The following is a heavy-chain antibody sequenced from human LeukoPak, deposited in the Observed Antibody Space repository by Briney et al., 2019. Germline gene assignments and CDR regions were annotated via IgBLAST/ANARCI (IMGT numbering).Heavy chain of an antibody. D-gene: IGHD3-10*01. J-gene: IGHJ5*02. CDR1: GYTFTSYG. Sequence: ASVKVSCKSSGYTFTSYGITWVRQAPGQGPDWMGWISGYNGNTNYAQKVQGRVTMTTDTSTSTAYMELRSLRSEDTAVYYCARDFGQWTQFDPWGQGTLVIVSS. CDR3: ARDFGQWTQFDP. V-gene: IGHV1-18*01. CDR2: ISGYNGNT.